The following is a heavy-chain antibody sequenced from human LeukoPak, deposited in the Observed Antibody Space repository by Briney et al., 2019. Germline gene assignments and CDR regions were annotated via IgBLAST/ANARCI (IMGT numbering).Heavy chain of an antibody. J-gene: IGHJ4*02. D-gene: IGHD6-19*01. Sequence: KPSETLSLTCTVSGGSMSNNYWSWIRQPPGKGMEWIGYVYYSGSADYNPSLKGRVAISVDTSRNQISLRLSSVTAADTAVYFCARGGWSNDYWGPGTLVTVSS. V-gene: IGHV4-59*08. CDR2: VYYSGSA. CDR3: ARGGWSNDY. CDR1: GGSMSNNY.